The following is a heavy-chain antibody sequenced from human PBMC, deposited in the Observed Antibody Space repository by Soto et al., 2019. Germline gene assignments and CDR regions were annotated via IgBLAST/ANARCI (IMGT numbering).Heavy chain of an antibody. CDR1: GYTFIGYY. D-gene: IGHD3-22*01. V-gene: IGHV1-2*02. Sequence: VASVKVSCKASGYTFIGYYMHWVRQAPGQGLEWMGWINPNSGDTNYAQKFQGRVTMTRDTSISIAYTELSRLRFDDTAVYYCARARTNYYNTSDYDFWGQGTLVTVSS. J-gene: IGHJ4*02. CDR2: INPNSGDT. CDR3: ARARTNYYNTSDYDF.